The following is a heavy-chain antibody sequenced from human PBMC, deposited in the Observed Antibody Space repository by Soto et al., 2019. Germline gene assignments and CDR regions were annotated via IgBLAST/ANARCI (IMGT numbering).Heavy chain of an antibody. Sequence: SETLSLTCAVYGGSFSGYYWSWIRQPPGKGLEWIGEINHSGSTNYNPSLKSRVTISVDTSKNQFSWKLSSVTAADTAVYYCARGIWSGYYFDDWGQGTLVTVSS. V-gene: IGHV4-34*01. CDR2: INHSGST. J-gene: IGHJ4*02. CDR1: GGSFSGYY. D-gene: IGHD3-3*01. CDR3: ARGIWSGYYFDD.